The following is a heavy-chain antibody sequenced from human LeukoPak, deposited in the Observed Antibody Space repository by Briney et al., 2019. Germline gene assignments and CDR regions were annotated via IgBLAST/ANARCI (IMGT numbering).Heavy chain of an antibody. CDR1: GFTFDDYA. Sequence: GGSLRLSCAASGFTFDDYAMHWVRQGPGKGLEWVSGISWNSGSIGYADSVKGRFTISRDNAKNSLYLQMNSLRAEDTALYYCAKDLYGDYVYGAFDIWGQGTMVTVSS. D-gene: IGHD4-17*01. CDR3: AKDLYGDYVYGAFDI. J-gene: IGHJ3*02. CDR2: ISWNSGSI. V-gene: IGHV3-9*01.